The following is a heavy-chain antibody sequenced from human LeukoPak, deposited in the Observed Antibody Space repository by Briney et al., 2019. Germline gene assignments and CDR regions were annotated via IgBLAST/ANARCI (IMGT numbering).Heavy chain of an antibody. V-gene: IGHV4-61*08. CDR1: GGSVSVRDHY. CDR2: AYYSGST. Sequence: PSETLSLTCTVSGGSVSVRDHYWSWIRQPPGKGLEWIGYAYYSGSTMYNPSLRSRVTISVDRSKNQFSLKLSSVTAADTAVYYCARSSYYYGMDVWGQGTTVTVSS. J-gene: IGHJ6*02. CDR3: ARSSYYYGMDV.